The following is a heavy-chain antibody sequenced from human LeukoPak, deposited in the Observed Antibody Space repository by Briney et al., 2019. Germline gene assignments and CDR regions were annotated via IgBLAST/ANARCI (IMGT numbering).Heavy chain of an antibody. Sequence: PQTLSLTCAVSGGSISSGGYSWSWLRQPPGKGLEWIGYIYHSGSTYYNPSLKSRVTISVDRSKNQFSLKLSSVTAADTAVYYCARDMNGVVDYWGQGTLVTVSS. CDR2: IYHSGST. D-gene: IGHD4-17*01. CDR3: ARDMNGVVDY. V-gene: IGHV4-30-2*01. CDR1: GGSISSGGYS. J-gene: IGHJ4*02.